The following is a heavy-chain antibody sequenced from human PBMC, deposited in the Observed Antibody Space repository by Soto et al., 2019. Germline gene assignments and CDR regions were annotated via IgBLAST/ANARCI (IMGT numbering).Heavy chain of an antibody. CDR3: ARDSVRGGDYHYGMDV. J-gene: IGHJ6*02. CDR2: ISSGSSTV. V-gene: IGHV3-48*01. D-gene: IGHD3-10*02. Sequence: PGGSLRLSCVASGFTFSSYGMNWVRQAPGKGLEWVSHISSGSSTVYYADSVKGRFTISRDNAENSLYLQMISLRAEDTAVYYCARDSVRGGDYHYGMDVWGQGTTVTVSS. CDR1: GFTFSSYG.